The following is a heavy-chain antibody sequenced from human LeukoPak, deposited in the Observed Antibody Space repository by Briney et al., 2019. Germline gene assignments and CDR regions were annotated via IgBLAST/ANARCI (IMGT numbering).Heavy chain of an antibody. CDR2: INPNSGGT. Sequence: ASVKVSCKASGYTFTGYYMHWVRQAPGQGLEWMGWINPNSGGTNYAQKFQGRVTMTRDTSISTAYMELSRLRSDDTAVYYRARIAAAGPNTDYWGQGTLVTVSS. J-gene: IGHJ4*02. CDR1: GYTFTGYY. V-gene: IGHV1-2*02. D-gene: IGHD6-13*01. CDR3: ARIAAAGPNTDY.